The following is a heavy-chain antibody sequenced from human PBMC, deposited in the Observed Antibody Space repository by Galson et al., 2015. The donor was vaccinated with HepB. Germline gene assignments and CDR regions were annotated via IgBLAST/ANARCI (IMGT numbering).Heavy chain of an antibody. V-gene: IGHV3-64D*06. CDR3: VKERGSSGWYLFDY. Sequence: SLRLSCAVSGFTFSSYAMHWVRQAPGEGLEYVSVISSDGGSTYYADSVKVRFTISRDNSKNTLYLQMSSLRAEDTAVYYCVKERGSSGWYLFDYWGQGTLVTVSS. CDR1: GFTFSSYA. CDR2: ISSDGGST. D-gene: IGHD6-19*01. J-gene: IGHJ4*02.